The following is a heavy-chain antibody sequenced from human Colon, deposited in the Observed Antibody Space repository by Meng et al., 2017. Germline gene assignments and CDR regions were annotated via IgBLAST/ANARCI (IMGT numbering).Heavy chain of an antibody. CDR1: GFTFSTYW. J-gene: IGHJ4*02. CDR3: TRDFDAPTNC. CDR2: INGDGSST. V-gene: IGHV3-74*01. Sequence: QLVGSGWGIVQPGGSLRLSCAASGFTFSTYWMHWVRQTPGKGLVWVSRINGDGSSTSYADSVKGRFTISRDNAKNTLYLQMSSLTADDTAVYYCTRDFDAPTNCWGQGTLVTVSS.